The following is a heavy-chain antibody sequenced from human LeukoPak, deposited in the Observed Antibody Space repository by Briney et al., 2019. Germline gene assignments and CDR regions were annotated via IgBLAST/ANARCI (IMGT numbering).Heavy chain of an antibody. Sequence: GGSLRLSCAASGFTFSSYGMHWVRQAPGEGLEWVAFLRYDGSNKYYADSVKGRFSMSRDNSKNTLYLQMNSLRAEDTAVYYCAQQTSSGWYGDAFDIWGHGTLVTVSS. CDR2: LRYDGSNK. J-gene: IGHJ3*02. D-gene: IGHD6-19*01. CDR1: GFTFSSYG. CDR3: AQQTSSGWYGDAFDI. V-gene: IGHV3-30*02.